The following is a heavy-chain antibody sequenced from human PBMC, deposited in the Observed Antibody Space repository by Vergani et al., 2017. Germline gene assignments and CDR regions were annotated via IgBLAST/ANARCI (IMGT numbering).Heavy chain of an antibody. CDR2: MDYSGST. J-gene: IGHJ4*02. CDR1: GDSVISTDYH. CDR3: ASTRGACRAAYCHSYDF. Sequence: QLQLQESGPGLVKPSETLSLTCTVSGDSVISTDYHWGWIRQPPGKGLEWIGSMDYSGSTSYNPSLESRISISFETPKNQFSLRLTSVTAADTAVYYCASTRGACRAAYCHSYDFWGPGTLVGVSS. D-gene: IGHD2-15*01. V-gene: IGHV4-39*01.